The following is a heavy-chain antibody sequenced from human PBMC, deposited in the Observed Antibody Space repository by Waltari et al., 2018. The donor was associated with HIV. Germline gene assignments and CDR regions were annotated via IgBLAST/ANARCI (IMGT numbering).Heavy chain of an antibody. J-gene: IGHJ5*02. CDR1: GFTFNSYS. CDR3: ARDSRDNSWSLNFFDP. V-gene: IGHV3-21*01. Sequence: EVQLVESGGGPVKPGGSLRLSCRAPGFTFNSYSLNWVRQAPGKGLEWISSISSSGTFTHYADSVKGRFTISRDNANKSVYLQMNSLRVEDTAVHYCARDSRDNSWSLNFFDPWGQGTLVTVSS. CDR2: ISSSGTFT. D-gene: IGHD6-13*01.